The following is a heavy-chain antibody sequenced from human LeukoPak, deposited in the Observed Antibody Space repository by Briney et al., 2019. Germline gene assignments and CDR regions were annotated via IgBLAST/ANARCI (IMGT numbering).Heavy chain of an antibody. V-gene: IGHV3-23*01. CDR3: AKADDYGGNYFDY. Sequence: GGSLRLSCAASGFAFSSYAMSWVRQAPGKGLEWVSAISGSGGSTYYADSVKGRFTTSRDNSKSTLYLQMNSLRAEDTAVYYCAKADDYGGNYFDYWGQGTLVTVSS. CDR2: ISGSGGST. D-gene: IGHD4-23*01. CDR1: GFAFSSYA. J-gene: IGHJ4*02.